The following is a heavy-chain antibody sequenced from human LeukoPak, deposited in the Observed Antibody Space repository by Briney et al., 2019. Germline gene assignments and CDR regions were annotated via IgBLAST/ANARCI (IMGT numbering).Heavy chain of an antibody. Sequence: SETLSLTCTVSGASISSSTDYWGWIRQPPGKGLEWIANIYYSGSTYYNPSLKSRVTISVDTSKNQFSLKLSSVTAADTAVYYCAGLIRPGWFDPWGQGTLDTVSS. CDR3: AGLIRPGWFDP. CDR1: GASISSSTDY. CDR2: IYYSGST. J-gene: IGHJ5*02. D-gene: IGHD1-14*01. V-gene: IGHV4-39*01.